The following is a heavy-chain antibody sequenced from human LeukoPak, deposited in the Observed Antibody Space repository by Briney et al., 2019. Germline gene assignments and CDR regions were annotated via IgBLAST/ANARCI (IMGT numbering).Heavy chain of an antibody. CDR3: ARDGAVVAANYYFDY. J-gene: IGHJ4*02. Sequence: SVKVSCKASGGTFSSYAISWVRQAPGQGLEWMGGIIPIFGTTNYAQKFQDRVTITADKSTSTVYMELSSLRSEDTAVYYCARDGAVVAANYYFDYWGQGTLVTVSS. V-gene: IGHV1-69*06. CDR1: GGTFSSYA. D-gene: IGHD2-15*01. CDR2: IIPIFGTT.